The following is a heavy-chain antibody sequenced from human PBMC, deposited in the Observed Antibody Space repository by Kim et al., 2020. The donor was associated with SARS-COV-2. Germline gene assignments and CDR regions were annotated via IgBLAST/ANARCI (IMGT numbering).Heavy chain of an antibody. Sequence: YYADSVKSRVTISRDNSKNTLFLQMNNLRAEDTAVYYCAKGAGAPFFFDYWGQGTLVTVSS. V-gene: IGHV3-23*01. CDR3: AKGAGAPFFFDY. J-gene: IGHJ4*02. D-gene: IGHD6-19*01.